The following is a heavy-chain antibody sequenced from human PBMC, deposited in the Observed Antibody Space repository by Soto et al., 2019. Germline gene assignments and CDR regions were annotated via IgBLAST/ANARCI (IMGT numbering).Heavy chain of an antibody. CDR1: GGSISSYY. CDR3: AQVASSSWYKWFDP. J-gene: IGHJ5*02. Sequence: SETLSLTCTVSGGSISSYYWSWIRQPPGKGLEWIGYIYYSGSTNYNPSLKSRVTISVDTPKNQFSLKLSSVTAADTAVYYCAQVASSSWYKWFDPWGQGTLVTVSS. V-gene: IGHV4-59*01. CDR2: IYYSGST. D-gene: IGHD6-13*01.